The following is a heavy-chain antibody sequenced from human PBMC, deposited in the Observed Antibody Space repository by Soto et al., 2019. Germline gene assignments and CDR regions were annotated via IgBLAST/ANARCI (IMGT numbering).Heavy chain of an antibody. CDR1: GGTISSYY. Sequence: SETLALTGTVAGGTISSYYGRWIRQPPGRGLEWLGYIYYSGSTNYNHSLKSPVPMSVDTSKHHFSLKLSSVTARDTALYHGARYSDFLRGYYPHYSSGMDVWGHGTTVTVSS. CDR3: ARYSDFLRGYYPHYSSGMDV. D-gene: IGHD3-3*01. V-gene: IGHV4-59*01. CDR2: IYYSGST. J-gene: IGHJ6*02.